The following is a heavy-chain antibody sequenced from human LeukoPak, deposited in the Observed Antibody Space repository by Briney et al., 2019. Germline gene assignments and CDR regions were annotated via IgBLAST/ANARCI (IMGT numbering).Heavy chain of an antibody. CDR3: ARGVIAAAGTGAFDI. J-gene: IGHJ3*02. V-gene: IGHV3-30*03. CDR2: ISYDGTDK. D-gene: IGHD6-13*01. CDR1: AFTFSSYG. Sequence: PGRSLRLPCAASAFTFSSYGMHWVRQAPGKGLEWVAGISYDGTDKYYADSVKGRFTISRDNSNNTLYLQMNSLRAEDTAVYYCARGVIAAAGTGAFDIWGQGTMVTVSS.